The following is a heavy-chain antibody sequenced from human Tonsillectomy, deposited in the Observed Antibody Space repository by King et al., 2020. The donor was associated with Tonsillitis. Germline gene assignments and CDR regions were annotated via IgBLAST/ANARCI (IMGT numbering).Heavy chain of an antibody. CDR1: GGSISSYY. V-gene: IGHV4-59*01. J-gene: IGHJ4*02. CDR2: IYYSGST. D-gene: IGHD3-22*01. Sequence: QLQESGPGLVKPSETLSLTCTVSGGSISSYYWSWIRPPPGRGLEWIGYIYYSGSTNYNPSLKSRVTISVDTSKNQYSLKLSSVTAADTAVYYCARAEDYYYSSGYYGSHYFDYWGQGTLVTVSS. CDR3: ARAEDYYYSSGYYGSHYFDY.